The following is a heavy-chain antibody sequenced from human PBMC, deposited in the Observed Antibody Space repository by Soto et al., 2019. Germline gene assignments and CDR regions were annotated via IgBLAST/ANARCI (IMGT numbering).Heavy chain of an antibody. V-gene: IGHV1-69*02. Sequence: QVQLVQSGAEVKKPGSSVKVSCKASGGTFSSYTISWVRQAPGQGLEWMGRISTILGIANYAKKFQGRVRITADKSTSTAYMELSSLRSEDTAVYYCARSLNTPSLGMDVWGQGTTVTVSS. CDR1: GGTFSSYT. J-gene: IGHJ6*02. CDR3: ARSLNTPSLGMDV. CDR2: ISTILGIA. D-gene: IGHD2-2*02.